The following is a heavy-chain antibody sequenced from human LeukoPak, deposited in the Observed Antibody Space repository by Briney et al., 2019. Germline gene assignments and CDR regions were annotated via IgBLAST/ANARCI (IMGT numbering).Heavy chain of an antibody. CDR3: ARDVYGDYGSDY. CDR1: GFTFGSYA. D-gene: IGHD4-17*01. Sequence: GGSLRLSCAASGFTFGSYAMSWVRQAPGKGLEWVSAISGSGGSTYYADSVKGRFTISRDNAKNSLYLQMNSLRAEDTAVYYCARDVYGDYGSDYWGQGTLVTVSS. J-gene: IGHJ4*02. CDR2: ISGSGGST. V-gene: IGHV3-23*01.